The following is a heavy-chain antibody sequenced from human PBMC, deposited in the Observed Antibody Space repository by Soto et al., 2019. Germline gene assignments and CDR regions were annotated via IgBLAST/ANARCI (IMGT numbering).Heavy chain of an antibody. V-gene: IGHV4-4*07. J-gene: IGHJ3*02. D-gene: IGHD3-22*01. CDR2: IYTSGST. CDR3: ARDQYYDSSLWGVAFDI. CDR1: GGSISSCC. Sequence: SETLSLTCTVSGGSISSCCWSWIRQPAGKGLEWIGRIYTSGSTNYNPSLKSRVTMSVDTSKNQFSLKLSSVTAADTAVYYCARDQYYDSSLWGVAFDIWGQGTMVTVSS.